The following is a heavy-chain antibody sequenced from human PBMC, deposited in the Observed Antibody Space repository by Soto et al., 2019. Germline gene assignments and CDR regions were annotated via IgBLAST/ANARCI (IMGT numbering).Heavy chain of an antibody. CDR1: GYTFTSYD. J-gene: IGHJ4*02. V-gene: IGHV1-8*01. Sequence: QVQLVQSGAEVKKPGALVKVSCKASGYTFTSYDINWVRQATGQGLEWMGWMNPNSGNTGYAQKFQGRVTMTSNTSISPAYMELSSLSPEDTAVYYCASSTNDYGDRHWGQGTLVTVSS. CDR3: ASSTNDYGDRH. CDR2: MNPNSGNT. D-gene: IGHD4-17*01.